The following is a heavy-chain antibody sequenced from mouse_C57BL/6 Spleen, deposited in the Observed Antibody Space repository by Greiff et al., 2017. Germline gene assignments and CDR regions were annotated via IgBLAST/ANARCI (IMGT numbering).Heavy chain of an antibody. J-gene: IGHJ3*01. CDR1: GFSLTSYG. Sequence: QVQLQQSGPGLVQPSQCLSITCTVSGFSLTSYGVHWVRQSPGKGLEWLGVIWRGGSTDYNAAFMSRLSITEDNSKSQVFFKMNSLQADDTAIYYCAKNEGVAWFAYWGQGTLVTVSA. CDR3: AKNEGVAWFAY. CDR2: IWRGGST. D-gene: IGHD1-1*01. V-gene: IGHV2-5*01.